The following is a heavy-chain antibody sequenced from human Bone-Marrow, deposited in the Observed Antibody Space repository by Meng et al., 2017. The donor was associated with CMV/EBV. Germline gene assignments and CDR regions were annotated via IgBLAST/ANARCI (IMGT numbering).Heavy chain of an antibody. Sequence: ASVKVSCKASGYTFTSYDINWVRQATGQGLEWMGWMNPNSGNTGYAQKFQGRVTMTRNTSISTAYMELSSLRSEDTAVYYCARYYDILTGPDYWGQGTLVPVSS. CDR1: GYTFTSYD. CDR3: ARYYDILTGPDY. V-gene: IGHV1-8*01. CDR2: MNPNSGNT. J-gene: IGHJ4*02. D-gene: IGHD3-9*01.